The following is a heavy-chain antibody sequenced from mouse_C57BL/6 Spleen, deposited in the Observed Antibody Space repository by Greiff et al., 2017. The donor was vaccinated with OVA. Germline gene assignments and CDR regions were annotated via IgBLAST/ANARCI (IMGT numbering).Heavy chain of an antibody. CDR1: GFSLTSYG. D-gene: IGHD1-1*01. CDR3: ATLTTVVAPYAMDY. J-gene: IGHJ4*01. V-gene: IGHV2-2*01. Sequence: VKLMESGPGLVQPSQSLSITCTVSGFSLTSYGVHWVRQSPGKGLEWLGVIWSGGSTDYNAAFISRLSISKDNSKSQVFFKMNSLQADDTAIYYCATLTTVVAPYAMDYWGQGTSVTVSS. CDR2: IWSGGST.